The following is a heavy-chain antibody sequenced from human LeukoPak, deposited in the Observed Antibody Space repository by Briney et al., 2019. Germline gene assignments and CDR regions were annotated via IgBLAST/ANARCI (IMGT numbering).Heavy chain of an antibody. CDR1: GFTFSSYA. CDR3: AKAGVGGDYYYYYGMDV. D-gene: IGHD4-17*01. CDR2: ISGSGGST. V-gene: IGHV3-23*01. Sequence: GGSLRLSCVASGFTFSSYAMSWVRQAPGKGLEWVSAISGSGGSTYYADSVKGRFTISRDNSKNTLYLQMNSLRAEDTAVYYCAKAGVGGDYYYYYGMDVWGQGTTVTVSS. J-gene: IGHJ6*02.